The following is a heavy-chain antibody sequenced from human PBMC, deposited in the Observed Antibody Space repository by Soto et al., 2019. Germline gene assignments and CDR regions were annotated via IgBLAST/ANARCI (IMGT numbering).Heavy chain of an antibody. D-gene: IGHD5-12*01. CDR1: GGTFSSYA. V-gene: IGHV1-69*13. J-gene: IGHJ5*02. Sequence: GASVKVSCKASGGTFSSYAISWVRQAPGQGLEWMGGIIPIFGTANYAQKFQGRVTITADESTSTAYMELSSLRSEDTAVYYCARDLRDGYIVSQYNWFDPWGQGTLVTVSS. CDR3: ARDLRDGYIVSQYNWFDP. CDR2: IIPIFGTA.